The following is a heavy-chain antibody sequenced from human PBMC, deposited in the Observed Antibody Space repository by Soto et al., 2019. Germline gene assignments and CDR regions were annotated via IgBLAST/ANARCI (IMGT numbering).Heavy chain of an antibody. V-gene: IGHV4-39*01. CDR3: ASLGSGSYYNAYYYYYMDV. CDR2: IYYSGST. CDR1: GGSISSSSYY. D-gene: IGHD3-10*01. J-gene: IGHJ6*03. Sequence: SETLSLTCTVSGGSISSSSYYWGWIRQPPGKGLEWIGSIYYSGSTYYNPSLKSRVTISVDTSKNQFSLKLSSVTAADTAVYYCASLGSGSYYNAYYYYYMDVWGKGTTVPVSS.